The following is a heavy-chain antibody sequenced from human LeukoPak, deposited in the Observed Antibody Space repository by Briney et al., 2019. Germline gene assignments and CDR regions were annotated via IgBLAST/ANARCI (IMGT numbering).Heavy chain of an antibody. CDR1: GYTSVNYY. J-gene: IGHJ4*01. V-gene: IGHV1-2*02. CDR2: INPKNGDT. D-gene: IGHD2-15*01. Sequence: ASVKFTCQASGYTSVNYYIRWVRQAPGQGLQWMGWINPKNGDTHYTQKFQDRVTMTRDTSISTLYMELSRLRSDDTAIYYCAGRISYFESWGEGSLPTVSS. CDR3: AGRISYFES.